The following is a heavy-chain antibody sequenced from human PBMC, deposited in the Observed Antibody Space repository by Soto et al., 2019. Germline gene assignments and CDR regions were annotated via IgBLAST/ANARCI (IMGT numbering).Heavy chain of an antibody. CDR3: AADTGDIEVVPATT. J-gene: IGHJ4*02. V-gene: IGHV3-21*04. CDR2: ISPASTYI. D-gene: IGHD2-15*01. Sequence: PGGSLRLSCTASGLNFEKCSFNWVRQPPGKGPEWLASISPASTYIRYADSVKGRFTISRDNARNSLALQMMGLRANDTAMYYCAADTGDIEVVPATTWGQGTLVTVS. CDR1: GLNFEKCS.